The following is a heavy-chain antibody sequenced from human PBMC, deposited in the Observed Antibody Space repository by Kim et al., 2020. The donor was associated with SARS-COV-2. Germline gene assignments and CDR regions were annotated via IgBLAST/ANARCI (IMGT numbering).Heavy chain of an antibody. Sequence: SETLSLTCAVYGGSFSGYYWSWIRQPPGKGLEWIGEINHSGSTNYNPSLKSRVTISVDTSKNQFSLKLSSVTAADTAVYYCARWGRDVTIFGVVTPRRNWFDPWGQGTRVTVSS. CDR3: ARWGRDVTIFGVVTPRRNWFDP. V-gene: IGHV4-34*01. CDR2: INHSGST. J-gene: IGHJ5*02. D-gene: IGHD3-3*01. CDR1: GGSFSGYY.